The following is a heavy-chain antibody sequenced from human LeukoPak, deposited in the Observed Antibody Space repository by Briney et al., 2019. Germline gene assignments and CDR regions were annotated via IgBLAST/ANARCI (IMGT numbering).Heavy chain of an antibody. J-gene: IGHJ5*02. V-gene: IGHV4-39*01. CDR1: GGSISSRSYH. D-gene: IGHD6-19*01. CDR3: ARHAVGAVAVNWFDP. Sequence: SETLSLTCTVSGGSISSRSYHWGWIRQPPGKGLEWIGTIYHTGSTDYNPSLKSRVTISVDTSKNQFSLKLSSVTAADTAVYYCARHAVGAVAVNWFDPWGQGTVVTVSS. CDR2: IYHTGST.